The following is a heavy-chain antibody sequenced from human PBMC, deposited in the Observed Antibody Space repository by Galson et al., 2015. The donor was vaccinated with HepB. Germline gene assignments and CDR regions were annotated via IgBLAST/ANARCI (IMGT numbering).Heavy chain of an antibody. J-gene: IGHJ4*02. CDR3: ARDCWSEEGNKILGDY. D-gene: IGHD2-15*01. CDR1: GFTFSTYG. Sequence: SLRLSCAASGFTFSTYGMHWVRQAPGKGLEWVALIWHDASSQYYADSVKGRFTISRDNSKNTLYLQMNSLRDEDTAVYYCARDCWSEEGNKILGDYWGRGTLVTVSS. CDR2: IWHDASSQ. V-gene: IGHV3-33*01.